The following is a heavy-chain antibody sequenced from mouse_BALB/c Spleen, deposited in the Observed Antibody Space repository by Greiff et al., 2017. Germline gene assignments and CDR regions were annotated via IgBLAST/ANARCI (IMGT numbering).Heavy chain of an antibody. CDR1: GYTFTSYW. Sequence: EVQLQQSGTVLARPGASVKMSCKASGYTFTSYWMHWVKQRPGQGLEWIGAIYPGNSDTSYNQKFKGKAKLTAVTSTSTAYMELSSLTNEDSAVYYCTRSLYYDYDGGFAYWGQGTLVTVSA. CDR2: IYPGNSDT. D-gene: IGHD2-4*01. V-gene: IGHV1-5*01. CDR3: TRSLYYDYDGGFAY. J-gene: IGHJ3*01.